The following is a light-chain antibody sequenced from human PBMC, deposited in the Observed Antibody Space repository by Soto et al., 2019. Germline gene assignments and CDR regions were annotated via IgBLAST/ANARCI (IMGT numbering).Light chain of an antibody. J-gene: IGKJ3*01. CDR2: DAS. CDR1: QSVSSY. CDR3: QQRSNWRFT. V-gene: IGKV3-11*01. Sequence: EIVLTQSPATLSLSPGERATLSCRASQSVSSYLAWYQQKPGQAPRLLIYDASSRATGIPARFSGSGSGADLTLTISSLEPEDFAVYYCQQRSNWRFTFGPGTKVEIK.